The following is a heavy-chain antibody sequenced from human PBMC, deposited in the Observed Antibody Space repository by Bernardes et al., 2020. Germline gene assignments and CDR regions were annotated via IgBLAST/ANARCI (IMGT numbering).Heavy chain of an antibody. D-gene: IGHD3-3*01. V-gene: IGHV1-8*02. CDR2: MNPNSGNT. CDR3: ARAGSYYDFWSGYNYYGMDV. Sequence: ASVKVSCKASGYTFTSYGISWVRQAPGQGLEWMGWMNPNSGNTGYAQKFQGRVTMTRNTSISTAYMELSSLRSEDTAVYYCARAGSYYDFWSGYNYYGMDVWGQGTTVTVSS. J-gene: IGHJ6*02. CDR1: GYTFTSYG.